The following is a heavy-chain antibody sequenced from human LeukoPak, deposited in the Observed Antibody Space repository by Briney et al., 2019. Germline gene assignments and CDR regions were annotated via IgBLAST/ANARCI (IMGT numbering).Heavy chain of an antibody. V-gene: IGHV1-46*01. CDR3: ARSGAMVRGVIITWSFSFDY. D-gene: IGHD3-10*01. CDR1: GYTFTSYY. J-gene: IGHJ4*02. CDR2: INPSGGST. Sequence: ASVKVSCKASGYTFTSYYMHWMRQAPGQGLEWMGIINPSGGSTSYAQKFQGRVTMTRDTSTSTVYMELSSLRTEDTAVYYCARSGAMVRGVIITWSFSFDYWGQGTLVTVSS.